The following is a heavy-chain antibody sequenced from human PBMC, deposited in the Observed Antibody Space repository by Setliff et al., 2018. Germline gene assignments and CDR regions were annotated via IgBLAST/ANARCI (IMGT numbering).Heavy chain of an antibody. J-gene: IGHJ6*03. CDR2: TIPSFGST. CDR3: AREGVDTRSSTDYRYYMDV. CDR1: GGTFRSYG. D-gene: IGHD5-18*01. V-gene: IGHV1-69*05. Sequence: ASVKVSCKASGGTFRSYGISWVRQAPGQGLEWMGGTIPSFGSTNYAQKFQDRVTIITDESTSTAYMELSSLRTEDTAVYYCAREGVDTRSSTDYRYYMDVWGKGTTVTISS.